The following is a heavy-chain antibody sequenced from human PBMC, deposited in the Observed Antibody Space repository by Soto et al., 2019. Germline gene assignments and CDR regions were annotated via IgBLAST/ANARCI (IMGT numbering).Heavy chain of an antibody. CDR2: ISAYNGNT. D-gene: IGHD3-22*01. Sequence: ASVKVSCKASGYTFTSYGISWVRQAPGQGLEWMGWISAYNGNTNYAQKLQGRVTMTTDTSTSTAYMELRSLRSDDTAVYYCARVPYYYDSSGYYYGDLLAFDYWGQGTLVTVSS. V-gene: IGHV1-18*01. CDR1: GYTFTSYG. J-gene: IGHJ4*02. CDR3: ARVPYYYDSSGYYYGDLLAFDY.